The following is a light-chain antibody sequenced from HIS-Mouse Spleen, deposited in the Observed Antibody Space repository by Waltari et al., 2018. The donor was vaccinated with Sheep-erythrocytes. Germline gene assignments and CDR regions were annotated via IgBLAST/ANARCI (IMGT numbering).Light chain of an antibody. Sequence: DIQLTQSPSFLPASVGDRVTITCRASQGIGSYLAWYQQKPGKDPKLLIYAASTLQRGVPSMFSGSGSATEFTLTISSLQPEDFATYYCQQLNSYPPFTFGPGTKVDIK. CDR3: QQLNSYPPFT. CDR1: QGIGSY. CDR2: AAS. J-gene: IGKJ3*01. V-gene: IGKV1-9*01.